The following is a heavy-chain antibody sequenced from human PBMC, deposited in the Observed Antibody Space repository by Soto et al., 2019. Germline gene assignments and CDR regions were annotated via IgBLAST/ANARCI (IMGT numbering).Heavy chain of an antibody. CDR1: GGTFSSYA. J-gene: IGHJ6*02. CDR3: ARGSPNYGSAPAYGMDV. CDR2: IIPIFGTA. D-gene: IGHD3-10*01. V-gene: IGHV1-69*13. Sequence: SVKVSCKASGGTFSSYAISWVRQAPGQGLEWMGGIIPIFGTANYAQKFQGRVTITADESTSTAYMELSSLRSEDTAVYYCARGSPNYGSAPAYGMDVWGQGTTVTVS.